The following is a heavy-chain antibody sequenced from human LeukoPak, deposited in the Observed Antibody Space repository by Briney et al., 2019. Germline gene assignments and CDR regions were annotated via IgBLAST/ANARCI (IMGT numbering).Heavy chain of an antibody. V-gene: IGHV3-21*01. J-gene: IGHJ4*02. CDR1: GFTFSSYS. CDR3: ARDAEVGWELPPLVGFDY. Sequence: PGGSLRLSCAASGFTFSSYSMNWVRQAPGKGLEWVSSISSSSSYIYCADSVKGRFTISRDNAKNSLYLQMNSLRAEDTAVYYCARDAEVGWELPPLVGFDYWGQGTLVTVSS. CDR2: ISSSSSYI. D-gene: IGHD1-26*01.